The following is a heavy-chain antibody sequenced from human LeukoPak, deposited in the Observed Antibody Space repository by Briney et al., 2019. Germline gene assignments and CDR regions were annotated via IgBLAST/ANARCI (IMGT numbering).Heavy chain of an antibody. CDR3: ARPTITGTTRAFDI. J-gene: IGHJ3*02. CDR1: GCSFTSYW. Sequence: GGSLKISCKGSGCSFTSYWIGWVRQLPGKGLEGMGIIYPDDSETRYSASFQGQVTISADKSISTAYLQWSSLKASDSAMYYCARPTITGTTRAFDIWGQGTMVSVSS. V-gene: IGHV5-51*01. CDR2: IYPDDSET. D-gene: IGHD1-7*01.